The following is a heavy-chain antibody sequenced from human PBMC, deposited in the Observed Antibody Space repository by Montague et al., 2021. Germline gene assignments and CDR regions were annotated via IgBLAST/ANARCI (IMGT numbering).Heavy chain of an antibody. J-gene: IGHJ6*03. Sequence: SETLSLTCTVSRSLINSDYYWGWIRQPPGKGLEWMGSVSHGGRTYYNPSIKSRVTISVDTSNNNFSLKLSSVTAADTAMYYCARERDRYYYMDIWGKGTTITVSS. V-gene: IGHV4-38-2*02. CDR3: ARERDRYYYMDI. CDR1: RSLINSDYY. CDR2: VSHGGRT.